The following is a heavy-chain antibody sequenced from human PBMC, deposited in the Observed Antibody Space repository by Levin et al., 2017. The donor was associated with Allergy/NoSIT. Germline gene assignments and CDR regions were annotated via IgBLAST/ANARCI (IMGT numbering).Heavy chain of an antibody. CDR3: ARGTGVAGTLEYYFDY. J-gene: IGHJ4*02. V-gene: IGHV4-31*03. D-gene: IGHD6-19*01. CDR2: IYYSGST. Sequence: SETLSLTCTVSGGSISSGGYYWSWIRQHPGKGLEWIGYIYYSGSTYYNPSLKSRVTISVDTSKNQFSLKLSSVTAADTAVYYCARGTGVAGTLEYYFDYWGQGTLVTVSS. CDR1: GGSISSGGYY.